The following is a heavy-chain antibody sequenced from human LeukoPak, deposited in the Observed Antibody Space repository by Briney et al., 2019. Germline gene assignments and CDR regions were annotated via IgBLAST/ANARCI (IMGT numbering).Heavy chain of an antibody. Sequence: GGSLRLSCAASGFTFSSYAMSWVRQAPGKGLEGVSVISGSGGSTYYADSVKGQFTISRDNAKNTLYLQMNSLRVEDTAVYYCAKSGERRRPYYFDYWGQGTLVTVSS. D-gene: IGHD3-10*01. CDR2: ISGSGGST. J-gene: IGHJ4*02. CDR1: GFTFSSYA. CDR3: AKSGERRRPYYFDY. V-gene: IGHV3-23*01.